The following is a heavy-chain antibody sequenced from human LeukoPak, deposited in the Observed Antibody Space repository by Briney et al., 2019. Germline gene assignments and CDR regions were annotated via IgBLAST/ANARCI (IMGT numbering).Heavy chain of an antibody. CDR3: AKKDNGNYFNFDY. CDR2: IWHDGSNK. CDR1: GFTFSTYI. V-gene: IGHV3-33*06. J-gene: IGHJ4*02. D-gene: IGHD2/OR15-2a*01. Sequence: TGRSLRLSCAASGFTFSTYIIHWVRQAPGKGLEWVALIWHDGSNKYYGDSVKDRFTISRDNSKNTLYLQMNSLRAEDTAVYYCAKKDNGNYFNFDYWGQGTLVTVSS.